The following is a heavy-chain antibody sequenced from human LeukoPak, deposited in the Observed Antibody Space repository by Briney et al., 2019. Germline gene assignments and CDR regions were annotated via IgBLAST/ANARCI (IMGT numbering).Heavy chain of an antibody. D-gene: IGHD3-22*01. Sequence: GGSLRLSCAASGFTFSSYSVNWVRHAPGKGLERVSSISSSSSYIYYADSVKGRFTISRDNAKNSLYLQMNSLRAEDTAVYYCAREGYYDSSRGPDVWGKGTTVTVSS. V-gene: IGHV3-21*01. CDR3: AREGYYDSSRGPDV. J-gene: IGHJ6*04. CDR2: ISSSSSYI. CDR1: GFTFSSYS.